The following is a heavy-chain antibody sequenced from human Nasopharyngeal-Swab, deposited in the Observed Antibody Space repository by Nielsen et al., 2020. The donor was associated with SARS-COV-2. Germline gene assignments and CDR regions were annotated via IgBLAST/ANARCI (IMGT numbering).Heavy chain of an antibody. CDR1: GGSISRGSPP. V-gene: IGHV4-61*09. CDR2: IFSSGGT. Sequence: SETLSLTCTVSGGSISRGSPPWNWIPQPDGKRLEWMGHIFSSGGTNYNPSLKSRVTMSVDTSKNQFSLNLSSVTAADTAVYYCAREPYDFWSGHYYYMDVWGTGTTATVSS. D-gene: IGHD3-3*01. J-gene: IGHJ6*03. CDR3: AREPYDFWSGHYYYMDV.